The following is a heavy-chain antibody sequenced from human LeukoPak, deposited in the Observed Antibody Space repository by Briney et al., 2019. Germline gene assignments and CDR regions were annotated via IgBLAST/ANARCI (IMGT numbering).Heavy chain of an antibody. D-gene: IGHD3-22*01. CDR1: GYTFTSYG. V-gene: IGHV1-18*01. CDR3: ARDLDIYYYDSSGYYPDY. J-gene: IGHJ4*02. CDR2: ISAYNGNT. Sequence: ASVKVSCKASGYTFTSYGISWVRQAPGQGLEWMGWISAYNGNTNYAQKFQGRVTMTRDTPTSTVYMELSSLRSEDTAVYYCARDLDIYYYDSSGYYPDYWGQGTLVTVSS.